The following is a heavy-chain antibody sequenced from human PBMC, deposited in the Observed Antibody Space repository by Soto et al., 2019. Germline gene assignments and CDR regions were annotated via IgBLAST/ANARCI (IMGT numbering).Heavy chain of an antibody. CDR1: GFTFRNFV. V-gene: IGHV3-30*18. J-gene: IGHJ4*02. Sequence: PGGSLRLSCAASGFTFRNFVMHWVRQAPGKGLEWVAVISYAGNNIYYADSVKGRFTISRDNSKNTLSLHLNTLKPEDTAVYHCAKDRVGGTFYTPLGFWGQGTLVTVSS. CDR3: AKDRVGGTFYTPLGF. CDR2: ISYAGNNI. D-gene: IGHD1-7*01.